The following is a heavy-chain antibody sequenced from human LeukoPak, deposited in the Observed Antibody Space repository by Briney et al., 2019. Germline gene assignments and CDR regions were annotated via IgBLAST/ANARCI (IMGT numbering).Heavy chain of an antibody. J-gene: IGHJ5*02. CDR3: ASDSSGYFGP. CDR2: ISNSGDAK. V-gene: IGHV3-11*01. D-gene: IGHD3-22*01. CDR1: GFTFSDYY. Sequence: PGGSLRLSCAAPGFTFSDYYMNWLRQAPGRGPEWVSYISNSGDAKYYADSVKGRFTISRDNAKNSVYLEMNSLRAEDTAVYYCASDSSGYFGPWGQGTLVTVSS.